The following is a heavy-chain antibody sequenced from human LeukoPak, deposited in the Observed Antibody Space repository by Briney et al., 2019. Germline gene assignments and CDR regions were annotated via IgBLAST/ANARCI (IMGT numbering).Heavy chain of an antibody. Sequence: ASVKVSCKASGYTFTGYYMHWVRQAPGQGLEWMGWTNPNSGGTNYAQKFQGWVTMTRDTSISTAYMELSRLRSDDTAVYYCARSDFYCSGGSCYRYYFDYWGQGTLVTVSS. CDR1: GYTFTGYY. J-gene: IGHJ4*02. V-gene: IGHV1-2*04. CDR2: TNPNSGGT. D-gene: IGHD2-15*01. CDR3: ARSDFYCSGGSCYRYYFDY.